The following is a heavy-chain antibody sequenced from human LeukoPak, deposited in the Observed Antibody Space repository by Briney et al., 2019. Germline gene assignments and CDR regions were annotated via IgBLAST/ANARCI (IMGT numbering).Heavy chain of an antibody. J-gene: IGHJ4*02. CDR1: GFTFSSYG. D-gene: IGHD4-17*01. CDR3: AKAGNYGDNYFDY. Sequence: GGTLRLSCAASGFTFSSYGMSWVRQAPGKGLEWVSAISGSGSTYYADSVKGRFTISRDNSKNTLYLQMNSLRAEDTAVYYCAKAGNYGDNYFDYWGQGTLVTVSS. V-gene: IGHV3-23*01. CDR2: ISGSGST.